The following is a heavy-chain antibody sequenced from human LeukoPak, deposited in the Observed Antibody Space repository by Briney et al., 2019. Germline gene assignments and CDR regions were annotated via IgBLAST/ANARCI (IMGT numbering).Heavy chain of an antibody. Sequence: GESLKISCKGSGYSFTSYWIGWVRQMPGKGLEWMGIIYPGDSDARYSPSFQGQVTISADKSISTAYLQWSSLKASDTAMYYCARQLAVSSINSDYWGQGTLVTVSS. J-gene: IGHJ4*02. CDR2: IYPGDSDA. CDR1: GYSFTSYW. D-gene: IGHD2-8*02. CDR3: ARQLAVSSINSDY. V-gene: IGHV5-51*01.